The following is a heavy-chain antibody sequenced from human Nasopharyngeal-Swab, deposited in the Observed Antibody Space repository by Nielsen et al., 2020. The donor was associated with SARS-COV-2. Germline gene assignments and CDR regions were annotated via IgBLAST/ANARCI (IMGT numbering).Heavy chain of an antibody. CDR3: ARESGYENYNWFDP. D-gene: IGHD5-12*01. CDR2: INPKSGGT. CDR1: GYTFTGYY. J-gene: IGHJ5*02. V-gene: IGHV1-2*06. Sequence: ASVKVSCKASGYTFTGYYMHWVRQAPGQGLEWMGRINPKSGGTNYAQKFQGRVTMTRDTSIRTAYMELSRLRSEDTAVYYCARESGYENYNWFDPWGQGTLVTVSS.